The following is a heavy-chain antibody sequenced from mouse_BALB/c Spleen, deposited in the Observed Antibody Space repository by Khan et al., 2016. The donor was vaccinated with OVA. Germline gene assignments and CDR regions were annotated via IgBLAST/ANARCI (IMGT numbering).Heavy chain of an antibody. J-gene: IGHJ4*01. CDR1: GFSLTGYG. V-gene: IGHV2-6-7*01. D-gene: IGHD2-10*01. CDR2: IWGDGST. Sequence: VKVVESGPGLVAPSQNLSITCTVSGFSLTGYGVNWVRQPPGKGLEWLGMIWGDGSTDYHSALKSRLSISKDNSKSQIFLKINSLQTDDTARYYCARAYYGNYREAMDYWGQGTSVTVSS. CDR3: ARAYYGNYREAMDY.